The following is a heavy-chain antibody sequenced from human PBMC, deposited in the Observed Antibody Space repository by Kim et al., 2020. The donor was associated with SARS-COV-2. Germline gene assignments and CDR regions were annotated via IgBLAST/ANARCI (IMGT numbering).Heavy chain of an antibody. V-gene: IGHV4-4*02. CDR3: ARQYYYDTSGYSFDY. J-gene: IGHJ4*02. Sequence: PTPKSRVTISVDKSKNQFSLKLSSVTAADTAVYYCARQYYYDTSGYSFDYWGQGTLVTVSS. D-gene: IGHD3-22*01.